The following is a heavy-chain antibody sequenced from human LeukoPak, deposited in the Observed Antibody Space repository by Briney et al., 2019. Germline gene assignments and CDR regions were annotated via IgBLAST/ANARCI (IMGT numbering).Heavy chain of an antibody. CDR1: GLTVSSNC. D-gene: IGHD1-26*01. J-gene: IGHJ4*02. V-gene: IGHV3-53*01. Sequence: GGSLRLSCAASGLTVSSNCMSWVRQAPGKGLEWVSFIYSGGDTYYADSVKGRFTISRDNAKNSLSLQMNSLRAEDTAVYYCARENSGSYYQFDYWGQGTLVTVSS. CDR2: IYSGGDT. CDR3: ARENSGSYYQFDY.